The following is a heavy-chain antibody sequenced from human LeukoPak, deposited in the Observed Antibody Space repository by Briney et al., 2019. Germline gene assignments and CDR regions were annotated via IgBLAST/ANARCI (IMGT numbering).Heavy chain of an antibody. CDR3: ARWGGVVQLGFFDY. CDR1: GGSISSSSYY. CDR2: IYYSGST. Sequence: SSETLSLTCTVSGGSISSSSYYWGWIRQPPGKGLEWIGSIYYSGSTYYNPSLKSRVTISVDTSKNQFSLKLSSVTAADTAVYYCARWGGVVQLGFFDYWGQGTLVTVSS. D-gene: IGHD6-13*01. J-gene: IGHJ4*02. V-gene: IGHV4-39*01.